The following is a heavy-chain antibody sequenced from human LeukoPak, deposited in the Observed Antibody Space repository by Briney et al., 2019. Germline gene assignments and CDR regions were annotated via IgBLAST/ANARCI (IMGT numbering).Heavy chain of an antibody. D-gene: IGHD1-14*01. J-gene: IGHJ6*03. CDR3: ARETRNRYRNQYDYYYYMDV. Sequence: SETLSLTCAVYGGSFSGYYWSWIRQPPGKGLEWIGEINHSGSTNYNPSLKSRVTISVDTSKNQFSLKLSSVTAADTAVYYCARETRNRYRNQYDYYYYMDVWGKGTTVTVSS. CDR1: GGSFSGYY. V-gene: IGHV4-34*01. CDR2: INHSGST.